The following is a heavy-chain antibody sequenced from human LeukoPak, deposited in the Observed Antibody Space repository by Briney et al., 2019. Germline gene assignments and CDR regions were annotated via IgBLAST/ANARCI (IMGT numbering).Heavy chain of an antibody. CDR1: GFSFFTST. V-gene: IGHV3-30-3*01. J-gene: IGHJ4*02. CDR3: AREVRIAAPYFDY. Sequence: GGSLRLSCTVSGFSFFTSTMHWVRQAPGKGLDWVAVISYDGSNEYYADSVKGRFTISRDNAKNSLYLQMNSLRAEDTAVYYCAREVRIAAPYFDYWGQGTLVTVSS. D-gene: IGHD6-6*01. CDR2: ISYDGSNE.